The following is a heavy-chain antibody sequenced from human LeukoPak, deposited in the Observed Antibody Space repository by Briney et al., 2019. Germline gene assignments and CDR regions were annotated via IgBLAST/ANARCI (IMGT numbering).Heavy chain of an antibody. CDR3: ARDVGPYDSSGYYYDWPLDP. CDR2: INPSGGST. J-gene: IGHJ5*02. V-gene: IGHV1-46*01. Sequence: AASVKVSCKASGYTFTSYYMHWVRQAPGQGLEWMGIINPSGGSTTYAQKFQGRVTMARDTSTSTVYMELSSLRSEDTAVYYCARDVGPYDSSGYYYDWPLDPWGQGTLVTVSS. D-gene: IGHD3-22*01. CDR1: GYTFTSYY.